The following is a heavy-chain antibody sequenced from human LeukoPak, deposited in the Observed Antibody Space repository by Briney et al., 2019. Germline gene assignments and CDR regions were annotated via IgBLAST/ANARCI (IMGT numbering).Heavy chain of an antibody. V-gene: IGHV3-23*01. CDR1: GFIFTDYW. D-gene: IGHD4-17*01. CDR3: AMGSDYAPYG. Sequence: GGSLRLSCAASGFIFTDYWMNWVRQAPGKGLEWVSAISGSGGSTYYADSVKGRFTISRDNSKNTLYLQMNSLRAEDTAVYYCAMGSDYAPYGWGQGTLVTVSS. J-gene: IGHJ4*02. CDR2: ISGSGGST.